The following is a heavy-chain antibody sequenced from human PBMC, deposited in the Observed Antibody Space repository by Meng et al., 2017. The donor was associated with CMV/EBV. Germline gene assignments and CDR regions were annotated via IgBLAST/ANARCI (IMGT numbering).Heavy chain of an antibody. D-gene: IGHD3-10*01. Sequence: QLLLQGWGSGVWKPSEALTHTCTVSGGSISRSSFYWGLIRQPPGKGLEWIGSIYYSGSTYYNPSLKSRVTISVDTSKNQFSLKLSSVTAADTAVYYCASLAGDYWGQGTLVTVSS. CDR3: ASLAGDY. CDR2: IYYSGST. CDR1: GGSISRSSFY. V-gene: IGHV4-39*07. J-gene: IGHJ4*02.